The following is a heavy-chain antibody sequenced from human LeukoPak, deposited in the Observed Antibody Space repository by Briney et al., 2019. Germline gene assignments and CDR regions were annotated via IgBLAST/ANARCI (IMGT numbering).Heavy chain of an antibody. CDR2: INHSGST. CDR3: ANLLSTPGWFDP. J-gene: IGHJ5*02. Sequence: KPSETLSLTCAVYGGSFSGYYWSWIRQPPGKGLEWIGEINHSGSTNYNPPLKSRVTISVDTSKNQFSLKLNSVTAADTAVYYCANLLSTPGWFDPWGQGTLVTVSS. CDR1: GGSFSGYY. V-gene: IGHV4-34*01. D-gene: IGHD2-2*01.